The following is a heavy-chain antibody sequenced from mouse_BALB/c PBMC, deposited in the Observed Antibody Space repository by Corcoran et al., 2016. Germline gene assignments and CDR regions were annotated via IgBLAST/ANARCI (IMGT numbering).Heavy chain of an antibody. J-gene: IGHJ3*01. D-gene: IGHD3-1*01. Sequence: QIQLVQSGPELKKPGETVKISCKASGYTFTDYSMHWVKQAPGKGLKWMGWINTETGEPTYADDFKGRFAFSLETSASTAYLQINNLKNEDTATYFCARAARATLAYWGQGTLVTVSA. CDR1: GYTFTDYS. CDR2: INTETGEP. V-gene: IGHV9-2-1*01. CDR3: ARAARATLAY.